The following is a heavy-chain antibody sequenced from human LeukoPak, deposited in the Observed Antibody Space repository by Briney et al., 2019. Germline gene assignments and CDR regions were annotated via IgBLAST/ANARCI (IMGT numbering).Heavy chain of an antibody. CDR3: ARLLEWDSSGWYPNFDY. J-gene: IGHJ4*02. CDR2: IYYSGST. Sequence: KASETLSLTCTVSGGSISSSSYYWGWIRQPPGKGLEWIGSIYYSGSTYYNPSLKSRVTISVDTSKNQFSLKLSSVTAADTAVYYCARLLEWDSSGWYPNFDYWGQGTLVTVSS. V-gene: IGHV4-39*01. D-gene: IGHD6-19*01. CDR1: GGSISSSSYY.